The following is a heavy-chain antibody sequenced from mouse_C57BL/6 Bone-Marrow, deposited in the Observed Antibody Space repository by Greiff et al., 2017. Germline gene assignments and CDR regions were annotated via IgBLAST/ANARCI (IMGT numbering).Heavy chain of an antibody. J-gene: IGHJ3*01. V-gene: IGHV1-4*01. Sequence: VQLQQSGAELARPGASVQMSCKASGYTFTSYTMHWVKQRPGQGLEWIGYINPSSGYTKYNQKFKDKATLTADKSSSTAYMQLSSLTSEDSAVYYCARLLRIAWFAYWGQGTLVTVSA. CDR2: INPSSGYT. CDR3: ARLLRIAWFAY. D-gene: IGHD1-1*01. CDR1: GYTFTSYT.